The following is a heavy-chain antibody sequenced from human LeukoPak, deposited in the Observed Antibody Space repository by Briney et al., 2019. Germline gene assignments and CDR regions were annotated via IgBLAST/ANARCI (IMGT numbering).Heavy chain of an antibody. D-gene: IGHD3-10*01. CDR2: IDEDGSEE. CDR1: GFDFNIYW. CDR3: VRDAPGREGPHY. V-gene: IGHV3-7*01. Sequence: PGGSLRLSCVASGFDFNIYWMSWVRQAPGKGLEWVANIDEDGSEEDYVDSVKGRFTISRDNARNSLSLQMNRLRVEGTAVYHCVRDAPGREGPHYWGQGILVTVPS. J-gene: IGHJ4*02.